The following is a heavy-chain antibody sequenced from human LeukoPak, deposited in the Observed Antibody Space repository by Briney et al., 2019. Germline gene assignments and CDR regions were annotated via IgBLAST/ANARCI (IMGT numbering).Heavy chain of an antibody. CDR1: GGSISSYY. D-gene: IGHD3-22*01. CDR3: ARSKTYYYDSSGYHFDY. V-gene: IGHV4-39*01. CDR2: IYYSGST. J-gene: IGHJ4*02. Sequence: SETLSLTCTVSGGSISSYYWSWIRQPPGKGLEWIGSIYYSGSTYYNPSLKSRVTISVDTSKNQFSLKLSSVTAADTAVYYCARSKTYYYDSSGYHFDYWGQGTLVTVSS.